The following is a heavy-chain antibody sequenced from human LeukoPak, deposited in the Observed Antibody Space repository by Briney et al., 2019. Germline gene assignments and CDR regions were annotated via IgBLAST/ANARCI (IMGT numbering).Heavy chain of an antibody. V-gene: IGHV4-34*01. J-gene: IGHJ6*03. D-gene: IGHD1-1*01. Sequence: SETLSLTCAVYGVSSSGNYWSWLRQSPGRGLEWIGEINHSGSTNYNPSLKSRVIISIDTSKNQFSLKLSSVTAADTADYYCARLLPRTGTTAYYFHNDMDVWGKGTTVTISS. CDR3: ARLLPRTGTTAYYFHNDMDV. CDR2: INHSGST. CDR1: GVSSSGNY.